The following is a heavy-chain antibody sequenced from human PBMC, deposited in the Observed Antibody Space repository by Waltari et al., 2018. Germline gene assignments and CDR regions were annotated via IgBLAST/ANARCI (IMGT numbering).Heavy chain of an antibody. CDR3: ARRSCNGECYAPYIY. Sequence: QVQLLQSGAEVTKPGASVKFSFKPSRSTFPDSNIHWVRQAPGQGLEWMGWINPKSGATYYAQTFQGWVTMTRDTSTSTVFMELSSLKSDDTAVYYCARRSCNGECYAPYIYWGQGTLVTVSS. J-gene: IGHJ4*02. CDR2: INPKSGAT. D-gene: IGHD2-8*01. V-gene: IGHV1-2*04. CDR1: RSTFPDSN.